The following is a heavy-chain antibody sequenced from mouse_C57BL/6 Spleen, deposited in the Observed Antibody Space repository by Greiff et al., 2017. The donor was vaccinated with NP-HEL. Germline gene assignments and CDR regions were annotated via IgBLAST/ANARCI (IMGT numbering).Heavy chain of an antibody. D-gene: IGHD1-3*01. CDR3: EGEDFCCAMDY. Sequence: QVQLQQSGAELVKPGASVKMSCTASGYTFTSYWMTWVKQSPGQGLEWIGDIYPGSGSTNYNENFKGKATLTVDTSSSTAYMQLSSLTSEDSEVYYCEGEDFCCAMDYWGQGTSVTVSS. V-gene: IGHV1-55*01. J-gene: IGHJ4*01. CDR1: GYTFTSYW. CDR2: IYPGSGST.